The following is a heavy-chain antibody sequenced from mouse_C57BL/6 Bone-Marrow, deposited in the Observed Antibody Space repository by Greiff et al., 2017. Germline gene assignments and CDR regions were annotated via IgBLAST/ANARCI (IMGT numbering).Heavy chain of an antibody. Sequence: VQLQQPGAELVRPGTSVKLSCKASGYTFTSYWMHWVKQRPGQGLEWIGVIDPSDSYTNYNQKFKGKATLTVDTSSSTAYMQLSSLTSEDSAVYYCARRGYYGSSAAWFAYWGQGTLVTVSA. CDR1: GYTFTSYW. CDR2: IDPSDSYT. J-gene: IGHJ3*01. CDR3: ARRGYYGSSAAWFAY. V-gene: IGHV1-59*01. D-gene: IGHD1-1*01.